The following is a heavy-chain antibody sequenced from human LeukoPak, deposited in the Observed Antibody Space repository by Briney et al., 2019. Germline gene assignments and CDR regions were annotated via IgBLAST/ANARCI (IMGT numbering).Heavy chain of an antibody. D-gene: IGHD3-22*01. CDR3: ASSHYYDSSGYYGDY. Sequence: GGSLRLSCAASGFTFSSYGMHWVRQAPGKGLEWVAVIWYDGSNKYYADSVKGRFTISRDNSKNTLYLQMNSLSAEDTAVYYCASSHYYDSSGYYGDYWGQGTLVTVSS. J-gene: IGHJ4*02. CDR1: GFTFSSYG. V-gene: IGHV3-33*01. CDR2: IWYDGSNK.